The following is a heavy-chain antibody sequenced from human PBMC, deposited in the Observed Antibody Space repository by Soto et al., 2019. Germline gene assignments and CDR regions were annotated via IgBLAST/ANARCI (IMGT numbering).Heavy chain of an antibody. V-gene: IGHV6-1*01. CDR3: AGIPSLQWYYMDV. Sequence: PSQTLSLTCAISGDSVSSNSAAWNWIRQSPSRGLEWLGRTYYRSRWYNDYAVSVKSRITVNPDTSKNQFSLHLNSVTPEDTAVYYCAGIPSLQWYYMDVWDKGTTVSVSS. J-gene: IGHJ6*03. CDR1: GDSVSSNSAA. D-gene: IGHD6-19*01. CDR2: TYYRSRWYN.